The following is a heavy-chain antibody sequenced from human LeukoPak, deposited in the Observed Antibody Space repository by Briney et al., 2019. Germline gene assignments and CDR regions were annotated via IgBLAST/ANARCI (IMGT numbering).Heavy chain of an antibody. V-gene: IGHV4-30-4*01. CDR3: ARSGLDVYGSGSYYPDY. CDR1: GGSISSGDYY. CDR2: IYYSGST. Sequence: SQTLSLTCTVSGGSISSGDYYWSWIRQPPGKGLEWIGYIYYSGSTYYNPSLKSRVTISVDTSKNQFSLKLSSVTAADTAVYYCARSGLDVYGSGSYYPDYWGQGTLVTVSS. D-gene: IGHD3-10*01. J-gene: IGHJ4*02.